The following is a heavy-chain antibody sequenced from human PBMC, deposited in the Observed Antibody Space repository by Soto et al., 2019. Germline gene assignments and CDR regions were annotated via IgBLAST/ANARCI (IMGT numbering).Heavy chain of an antibody. CDR2: IYYSGST. CDR3: ARHAQIERRTVVTPFDY. CDR1: GGSISSSSYY. Sequence: QLQLQESGPGLVKPSETLSLTCTVSGGSISSSSYYWGWIRQPPGKGLEWIGSIYYSGSTYYNPSLKSRVTISVDTSKNQFSLKLSSVTAADTAVYYCARHAQIERRTVVTPFDYWGQGTLVTVSS. D-gene: IGHD2-15*01. V-gene: IGHV4-39*01. J-gene: IGHJ4*02.